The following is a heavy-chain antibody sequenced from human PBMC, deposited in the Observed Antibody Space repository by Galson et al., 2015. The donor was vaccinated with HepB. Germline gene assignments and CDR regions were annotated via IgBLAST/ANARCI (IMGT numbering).Heavy chain of an antibody. J-gene: IGHJ6*02. CDR3: AREKEPRISAVSLSGNGMDV. V-gene: IGHV1-69*04. CDR1: GGTFSSYT. D-gene: IGHD6-19*01. Sequence: SVKVSCKASGGTFSSYTISRVRQAPGQGLEWMGRIIPILAIVDYAQKFQGRVMIRADKDTGTAYMELSSLRSEDTAVYYCAREKEPRISAVSLSGNGMDVWGQGTTVTVSS. CDR2: IIPILAIV.